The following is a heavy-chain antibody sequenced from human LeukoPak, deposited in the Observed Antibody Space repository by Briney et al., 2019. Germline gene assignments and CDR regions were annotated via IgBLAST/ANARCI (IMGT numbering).Heavy chain of an antibody. CDR2: INTDGSST. J-gene: IGHJ4*02. Sequence: GRSLRLSCAASGFTFSSYWMHWVRQPPGKGLVWVSRINTDGSSTTYADSVKGRFTISRDNAQNTLYLQMHSLRAEDTAVYYCARDQYSGNYHSNWGQGTLVTVSS. CDR3: ARDQYSGNYHSN. V-gene: IGHV3-74*03. D-gene: IGHD1-26*01. CDR1: GFTFSSYW.